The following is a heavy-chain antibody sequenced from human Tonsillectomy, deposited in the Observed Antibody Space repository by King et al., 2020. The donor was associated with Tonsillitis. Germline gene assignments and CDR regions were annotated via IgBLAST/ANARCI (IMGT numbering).Heavy chain of an antibody. CDR1: GITFSTSW. Sequence: VQLVESGGGLVQPGGSLRLSCAASGITFSTSWMSWVRQAPGKGLEWVATIKQDGSKKYYVDSVKGRFTISRDNAKSSLYLQMNSLRAEDTAVYYCAREHCNSTSCYYFDQWGRGTLVTVSS. CDR3: AREHCNSTSCYYFDQ. J-gene: IGHJ4*02. CDR2: IKQDGSKK. V-gene: IGHV3-7*01. D-gene: IGHD2-2*01.